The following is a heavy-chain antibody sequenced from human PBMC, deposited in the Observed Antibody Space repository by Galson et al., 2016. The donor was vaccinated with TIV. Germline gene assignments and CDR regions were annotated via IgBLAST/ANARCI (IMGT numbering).Heavy chain of an antibody. D-gene: IGHD2-2*02. Sequence: LRLSCAASGFTFNSYAMNWVRQAPGKGLEWVSAISGSGDNTFYAGSVKGRFTISRDTSKNTLYLQMSSLRAEDTALYYCAKGKGSSCYSGADYWGQGTLVTVSS. CDR2: ISGSGDNT. J-gene: IGHJ4*02. V-gene: IGHV3-23*01. CDR3: AKGKGSSCYSGADY. CDR1: GFTFNSYA.